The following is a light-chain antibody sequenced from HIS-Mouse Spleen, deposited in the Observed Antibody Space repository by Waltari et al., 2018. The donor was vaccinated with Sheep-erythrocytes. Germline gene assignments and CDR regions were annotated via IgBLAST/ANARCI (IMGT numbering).Light chain of an antibody. CDR1: NSGAKD. Sequence: SYELTQPPSVSVSPGQTASITCSGDNSGAKDACWYQQKPGQSPVLVIYQDSKRPSGIPERFSGSNSGNTATLTISGTQAMDEADYYCQAWDSSTVVFGGGTKLTVL. CDR2: QDS. J-gene: IGLJ2*01. CDR3: QAWDSSTVV. V-gene: IGLV3-1*01.